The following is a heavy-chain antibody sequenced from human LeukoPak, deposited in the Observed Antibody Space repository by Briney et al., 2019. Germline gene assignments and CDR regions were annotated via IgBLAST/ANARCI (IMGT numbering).Heavy chain of an antibody. CDR3: ARVGPTYSSSSLPFDY. V-gene: IGHV4-34*01. Sequence: SETLSLTCAVYGGSFSGYYWSWIRQPPGKGLEWIGEINHSGSTNYNPSLKSRVTISVDTSKNQFSLKLSSVTAADTAVYYCARVGPTYSSSSLPFDYWGQGTLVTVSS. CDR1: GGSFSGYY. J-gene: IGHJ4*02. CDR2: INHSGST. D-gene: IGHD6-6*01.